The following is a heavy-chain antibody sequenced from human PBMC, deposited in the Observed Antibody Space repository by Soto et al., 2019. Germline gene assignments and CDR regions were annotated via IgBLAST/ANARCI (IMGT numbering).Heavy chain of an antibody. D-gene: IGHD5-18*01. CDR1: GYSFTSYW. CDR2: IYPGDSDT. J-gene: IGHJ4*02. Sequence: PGESLKISCKGSGYSFTSYWIGWVRQMPGKGLEWMGIIYPGDSDTRYSPSFQGQVTISADKSISTAYLQWSSLKASDTAMYYCARQNPTDWTAMGAVNYWGQGTLVTVSS. CDR3: ARQNPTDWTAMGAVNY. V-gene: IGHV5-51*01.